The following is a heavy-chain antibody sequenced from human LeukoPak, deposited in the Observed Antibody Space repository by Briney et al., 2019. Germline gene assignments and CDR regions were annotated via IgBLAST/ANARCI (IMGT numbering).Heavy chain of an antibody. Sequence: SETLSLTCTVSGGSISSGGYYWSWIRQHPGKGLEWIGYTYYSGSTNYNPSLKSRVTISVDTSKNQFSLKLSSVTAADTAVYYCARLGITNTIRGDWFDPWGQGTLVTVSS. D-gene: IGHD3-3*01. CDR2: TYYSGST. J-gene: IGHJ5*02. V-gene: IGHV4-61*08. CDR1: GGSISSGGYY. CDR3: ARLGITNTIRGDWFDP.